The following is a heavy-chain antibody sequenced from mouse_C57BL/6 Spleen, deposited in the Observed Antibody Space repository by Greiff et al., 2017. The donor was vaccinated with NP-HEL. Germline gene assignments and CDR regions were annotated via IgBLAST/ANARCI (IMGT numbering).Heavy chain of an antibody. CDR1: GFTFSSYA. D-gene: IGHD2-4*01. CDR3: ARDRGGHYDVENFDV. J-gene: IGHJ1*03. Sequence: EVKLMESGGGLVKPGGSLKLSCAASGFTFSSYAMSWVRQTPEKRLEWVATISDGGSYTYYPDNVKGRFTISRDNAKNNLYLQMSHMKSEDTAMYYCARDRGGHYDVENFDVWGTGTTVTVSS. V-gene: IGHV5-4*01. CDR2: ISDGGSYT.